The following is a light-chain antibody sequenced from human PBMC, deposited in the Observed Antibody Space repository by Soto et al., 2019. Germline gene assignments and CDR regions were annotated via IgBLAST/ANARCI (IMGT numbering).Light chain of an antibody. J-gene: IGKJ5*01. CDR2: GAS. CDR1: QSLGSD. CDR3: QPYGRSIR. V-gene: IGKV3-20*01. Sequence: DIVMTHAPGTLSLSQGDPSTLSCRASQSLGSDLAWYQQKPGQAPRLLIFGASARPTGIPARISGSGSGTDFTLTINRLEPEDIAVYYCQPYGRSIRFGQGTRLEVK.